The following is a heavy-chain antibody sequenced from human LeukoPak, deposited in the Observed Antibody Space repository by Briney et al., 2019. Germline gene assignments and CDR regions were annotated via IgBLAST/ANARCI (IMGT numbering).Heavy chain of an antibody. CDR2: IKQDGSEK. V-gene: IGHV3-7*03. D-gene: IGHD6-13*01. Sequence: GGSLRLSCAAFGFTFSSYWMSWVRQAPGKGLEWVANIKQDGSEKYYVDSVKGRFTISRDNAKNSLYLQMNSLRAEDTAVYYCARDSSSWYYYYYYGMDVWGKGTTVTVSS. CDR3: ARDSSSWYYYYYYGMDV. CDR1: GFTFSSYW. J-gene: IGHJ6*04.